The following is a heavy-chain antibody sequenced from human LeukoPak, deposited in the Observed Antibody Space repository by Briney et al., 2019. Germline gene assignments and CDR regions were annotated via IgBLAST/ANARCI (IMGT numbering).Heavy chain of an antibody. J-gene: IGHJ4*02. CDR3: ARHQPRGSYAFDY. D-gene: IGHD1-26*01. CDR2: IYYSGDT. CDR1: GGSISGYY. Sequence: SETLSLTCTVSGGSISGYYWSWTRQPPGKGLEWIGYIYYSGDTKYNPSLKSRVTISVDTSKNQFSLKLSSVTAADTAVYYCARHQPRGSYAFDYWGQGTLVTVSS. V-gene: IGHV4-59*08.